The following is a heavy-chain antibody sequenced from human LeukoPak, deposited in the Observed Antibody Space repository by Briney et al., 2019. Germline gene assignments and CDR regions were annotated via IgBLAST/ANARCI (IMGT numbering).Heavy chain of an antibody. CDR1: GYSISSGYY. Sequence: SSETLSLTCTVSGYSISSGYYWGWIRQPPGKGLEWIGNIYHSGSTYYNPSLKSRVTISVDTSKNQFSLKLSSVTAADTAVYYCASILIPTLLDYWGQGTLVTVSS. V-gene: IGHV4-38-2*02. J-gene: IGHJ4*02. CDR3: ASILIPTLLDY. CDR2: IYHSGST. D-gene: IGHD3-16*01.